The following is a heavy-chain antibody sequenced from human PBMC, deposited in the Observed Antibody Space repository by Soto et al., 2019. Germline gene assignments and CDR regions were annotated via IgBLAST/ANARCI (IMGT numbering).Heavy chain of an antibody. Sequence: SETQSLTCAVSGGSIRSSNLWSWVRQPPGKGLEWIGEIYHSGSTNYNPSLKSRVTISVDKSKNQFSLKLSSVTAADTAVYYCARDLYDSSGSGPWGQGTLVTVSS. CDR1: GGSIRSSNL. CDR3: ARDLYDSSGSGP. V-gene: IGHV4-4*02. CDR2: IYHSGST. D-gene: IGHD3-22*01. J-gene: IGHJ5*02.